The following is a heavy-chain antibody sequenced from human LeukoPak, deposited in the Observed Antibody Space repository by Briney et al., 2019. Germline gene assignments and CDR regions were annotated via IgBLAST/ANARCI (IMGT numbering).Heavy chain of an antibody. CDR1: GGSISSYY. CDR3: AVATLWFGELTLEY. D-gene: IGHD3-10*01. CDR2: IYTSGST. J-gene: IGHJ4*02. Sequence: SETLSLTCTVSGGSISSYYWSWIRQPAGKGLEWIGRIYTSGSTNYNPSLKSRVTMSVDTSKNQFSLKLSSVTAADTAVYYCAVATLWFGELTLEYWGQGTLVTVSS. V-gene: IGHV4-4*07.